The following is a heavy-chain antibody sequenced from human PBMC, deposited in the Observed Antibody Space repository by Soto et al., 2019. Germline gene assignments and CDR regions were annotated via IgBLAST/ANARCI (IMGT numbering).Heavy chain of an antibody. J-gene: IGHJ3*02. CDR3: AKDMGYGDNVGFDI. D-gene: IGHD4-17*01. V-gene: IGHV3-9*01. Sequence: PGGSLRLSCAASGFTFDDYAMHWVRQAPGKGLEWVSGISWNSGSIGYADSVKGRFTISRDNAKNSLYLQMNSLRAEDTALYYCAKDMGYGDNVGFDIWGQGTMVTVS. CDR2: ISWNSGSI. CDR1: GFTFDDYA.